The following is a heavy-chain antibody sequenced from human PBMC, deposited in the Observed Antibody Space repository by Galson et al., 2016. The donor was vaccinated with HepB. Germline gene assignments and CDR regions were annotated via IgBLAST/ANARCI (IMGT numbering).Heavy chain of an antibody. D-gene: IGHD1-1*01. J-gene: IGHJ2*01. CDR1: GFTFGDYY. V-gene: IGHV3-11*06. CDR3: ARGGTRGILDWYFVL. CDR2: ISPSSAYL. Sequence: SLRLSCAASGFTFGDYYMGWIRQAPGKGLEXVSHISPSSAYLEYEDSVKGRFSISRDNANNSLYLQMNSLRVEDTAVYFCARGGTRGILDWYFVLWGRGTLVTVSS.